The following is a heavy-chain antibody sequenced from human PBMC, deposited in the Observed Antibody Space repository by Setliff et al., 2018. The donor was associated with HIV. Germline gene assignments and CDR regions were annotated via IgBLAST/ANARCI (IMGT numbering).Heavy chain of an antibody. Sequence: PSETLSLTCKVSGGSISSSHYYWGWIRQPPGKGLEWIGNIYYSGSTFYNPSLKSRVTISVDTSKNQFSLKLTSVTAADTAVYYCARERGGGYDGWFIDLWGRGTLVTVSS. D-gene: IGHD5-12*01. J-gene: IGHJ2*01. CDR1: GGSISSSHYY. V-gene: IGHV4-39*07. CDR2: IYYSGST. CDR3: ARERGGGYDGWFIDL.